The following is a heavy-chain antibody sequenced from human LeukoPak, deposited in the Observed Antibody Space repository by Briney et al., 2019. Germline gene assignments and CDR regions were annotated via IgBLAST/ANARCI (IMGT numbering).Heavy chain of an antibody. Sequence: GGSLRLSCAASGFTFSSHSMGWVRQAPGKGLECVATIGLDGAQKDFVDSVKGRFTLSRDNAKNSLFLEMNRLRVEDTAVYYCARWRGLQSEFDCWGQGTPVTVSS. J-gene: IGHJ4*02. CDR3: ARWRGLQSEFDC. D-gene: IGHD5-24*01. CDR1: GFTFSSHS. V-gene: IGHV3-7*01. CDR2: IGLDGAQK.